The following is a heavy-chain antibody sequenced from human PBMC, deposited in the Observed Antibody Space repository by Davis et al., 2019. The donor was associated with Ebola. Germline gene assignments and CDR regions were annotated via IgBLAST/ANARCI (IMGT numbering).Heavy chain of an antibody. CDR2: IYTGDSDT. Sequence: GESLKISCKGSGYNFISYWIAWVRQMPGEGLEWMGIIYTGDSDTRYSPSFRGQVTISADKSTRTAYLQWGRLKASDTAMYYCASLRRTITGMDDGFDVWGQGTMVTVSS. V-gene: IGHV5-51*01. CDR1: GYNFISYW. CDR3: ASLRRTITGMDDGFDV. J-gene: IGHJ3*01. D-gene: IGHD1-20*01.